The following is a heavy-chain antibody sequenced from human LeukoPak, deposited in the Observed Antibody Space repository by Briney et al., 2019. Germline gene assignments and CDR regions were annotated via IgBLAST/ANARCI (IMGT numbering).Heavy chain of an antibody. CDR3: ARGLNYDILTGFGRNWFDP. D-gene: IGHD3-9*01. J-gene: IGHJ5*02. CDR1: GYTFTSDD. V-gene: IGHV1-8*01. Sequence: GASVKVSCKASGYTFTSDDINWVRQATGQGLEWMGWMNPNSGNTGYAQKFQGRVTMNSNTSMSTAYMEMSSLRSEDTAVYYCARGLNYDILTGFGRNWFDPWGQGTLVTVSS. CDR2: MNPNSGNT.